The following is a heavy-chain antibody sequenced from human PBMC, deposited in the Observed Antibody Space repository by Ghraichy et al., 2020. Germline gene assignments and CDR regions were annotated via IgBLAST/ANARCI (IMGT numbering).Heavy chain of an antibody. J-gene: IGHJ3*02. CDR1: GGSISSSSYY. CDR2: IYYSGST. Sequence: SETLSLTCTVSGGSISSSSYYWGWIRQPPGKGLEWIGSIYYSGSTYYNPSLKSRVTISVDTSKNQFSLKLSSVTAADTAVYYCASNSGGDSSGYYTYAFDIWGQGTMVTVSS. CDR3: ASNSGGDSSGYYTYAFDI. V-gene: IGHV4-39*01. D-gene: IGHD3-22*01.